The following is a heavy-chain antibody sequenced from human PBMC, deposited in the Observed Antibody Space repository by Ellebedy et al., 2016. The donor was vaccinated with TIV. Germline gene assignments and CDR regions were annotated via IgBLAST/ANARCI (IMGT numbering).Heavy chain of an antibody. CDR3: ASELRLGY. Sequence: PGGSLRLSCAASGLTFSSHAMSWVRQAPGKGLEWVSSITESGGNTYYADSVKGRFTISRDNAKNTLYRQMNSLRAEDTAVYYCASELRLGYWGQGTLVTVSS. V-gene: IGHV3-23*01. CDR1: GLTFSSHA. D-gene: IGHD5-12*01. CDR2: ITESGGNT. J-gene: IGHJ4*02.